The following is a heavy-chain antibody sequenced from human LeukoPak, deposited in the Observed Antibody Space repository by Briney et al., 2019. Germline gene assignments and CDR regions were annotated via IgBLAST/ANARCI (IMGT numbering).Heavy chain of an antibody. CDR1: GYTFTSYG. D-gene: IGHD6-19*01. Sequence: ASVKVSCKASGYTFTSYGISWVRQAPGQGLEWMGWISAYNGNTNYAQKLQGRVTMTTDTSTSTAYVELRSLRSDDTAVYYCARDSSGWLVGGPGFDYWGQGTLVTVSS. CDR3: ARDSSGWLVGGPGFDY. J-gene: IGHJ4*02. V-gene: IGHV1-18*01. CDR2: ISAYNGNT.